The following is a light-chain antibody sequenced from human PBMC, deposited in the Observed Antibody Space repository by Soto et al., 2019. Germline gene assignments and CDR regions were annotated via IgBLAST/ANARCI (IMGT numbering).Light chain of an antibody. CDR2: GAS. CDR1: QGVESSY. J-gene: IGKJ1*01. CDR3: HQYDTSSWT. Sequence: EIVLTQSPGTLSLSPGERATVFCRASQGVESSYLAWFQQKPGQAPRLLIYGASRRATGVPDRFSGSGSGTDFTLTITRLEPEDFAEYYCHQYDTSSWTFGQGTKVEI. V-gene: IGKV3-20*01.